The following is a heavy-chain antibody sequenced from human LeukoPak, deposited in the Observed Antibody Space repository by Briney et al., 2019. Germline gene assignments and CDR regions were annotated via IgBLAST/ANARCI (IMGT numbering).Heavy chain of an antibody. D-gene: IGHD6-19*01. Sequence: GGSLRLSCAASGFTFDDYAMHWFRQAPGKGLEWVSGISWNSGSIGYADSVKGRFTISRDNAKNSLYLQMNSLRAEDMALYYCAKGSSGWYYYFDYWGQGTLVTVSS. J-gene: IGHJ4*02. V-gene: IGHV3-9*03. CDR3: AKGSSGWYYYFDY. CDR1: GFTFDDYA. CDR2: ISWNSGSI.